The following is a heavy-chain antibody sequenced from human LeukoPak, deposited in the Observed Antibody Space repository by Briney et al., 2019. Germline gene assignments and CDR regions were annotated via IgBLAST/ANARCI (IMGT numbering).Heavy chain of an antibody. Sequence: GTSLRLSCAASGFPFSSYGMHWVRQAPGKGLEWVARLVYDARSDYANSVKGRFSISRDDSKNTLFLDMSNLRVEDTALYYCARDIGDCSSGRCYSDYIDYWGQGTLVTVSS. CDR1: GFPFSSYG. J-gene: IGHJ4*02. CDR3: ARDIGDCSSGRCYSDYIDY. V-gene: IGHV3-33*01. D-gene: IGHD2-15*01. CDR2: LVYDARS.